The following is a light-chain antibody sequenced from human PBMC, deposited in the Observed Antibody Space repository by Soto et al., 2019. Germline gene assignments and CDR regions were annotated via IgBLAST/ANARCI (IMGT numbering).Light chain of an antibody. J-gene: IGKJ4*01. CDR2: WAS. Sequence: DIVMTQSPDSLAVSLGERATINCKSSQSVLYSSNNKNYLAWYQQKPGQPPKLLIYWASTRESGVPDLFSGSGSGTDFTLTISSLQAEDVAVYYCQQYYTTPINFGGGTKVEIK. V-gene: IGKV4-1*01. CDR1: QSVLYSSNNKNY. CDR3: QQYYTTPIN.